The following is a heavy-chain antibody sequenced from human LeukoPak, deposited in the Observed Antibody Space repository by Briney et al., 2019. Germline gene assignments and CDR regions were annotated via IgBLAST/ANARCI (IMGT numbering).Heavy chain of an antibody. Sequence: SETLSLTCTVSGGSISSSSYYWGWIRQPPGKGLEWIGSIYYSGSTYYNPSLKSRVTISVDTSKNQFSLKLSSVTAADTAVYYCALTIAAAGSGSYYYYGMDVWGQGTTVTVSS. V-gene: IGHV4-39*07. J-gene: IGHJ6*02. CDR1: GGSISSSSYY. D-gene: IGHD6-13*01. CDR2: IYYSGST. CDR3: ALTIAAAGSGSYYYYGMDV.